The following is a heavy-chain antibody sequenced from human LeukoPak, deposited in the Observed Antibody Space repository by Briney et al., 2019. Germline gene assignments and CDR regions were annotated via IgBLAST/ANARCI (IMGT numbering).Heavy chain of an antibody. CDR3: ARSGKTYYYGSGSPGSDC. V-gene: IGHV4-4*02. J-gene: IGHJ4*02. D-gene: IGHD3-10*01. Sequence: RSSETLSLTCAVSGGSISSSNWWSWVRQPPGKGLEWIGEIYHSGSTNYNPSLKSQVTISVDKSKNQFSLELSSVTAADTAVYYCARSGKTYYYGSGSPGSDCWGQGTLVTVSS. CDR1: GGSISSSNW. CDR2: IYHSGST.